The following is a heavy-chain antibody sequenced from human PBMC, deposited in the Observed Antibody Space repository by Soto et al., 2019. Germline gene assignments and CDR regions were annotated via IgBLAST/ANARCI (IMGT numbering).Heavy chain of an antibody. Sequence: PGGSLRLSCAASGFTFSSYAMNWVRQAPGKGLEWASVISGSGGNTYYADAVKGRFTISRDNSKNTLYLQMNSLRAEDTAVYYCAKRTVGWYFDLWGRGTLVTVSS. D-gene: IGHD4-17*01. CDR3: AKRTVGWYFDL. CDR1: GFTFSSYA. CDR2: ISGSGGNT. V-gene: IGHV3-23*01. J-gene: IGHJ2*01.